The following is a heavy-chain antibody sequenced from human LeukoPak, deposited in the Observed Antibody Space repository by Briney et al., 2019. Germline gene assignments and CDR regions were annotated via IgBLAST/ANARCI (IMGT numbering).Heavy chain of an antibody. CDR1: GFTFSSYS. Sequence: GGSLTLSCAASGFTFSSYSMNWVRQAPGKGLEWVSSISSSSSYIYYADSVEGRFTISGDNAKNSLYLQMNSLRAEDTAVYYCARGGYSGYDSRPFDYWGQGTLVTVSS. V-gene: IGHV3-21*01. J-gene: IGHJ4*02. CDR3: ARGGYSGYDSRPFDY. CDR2: ISSSSSYI. D-gene: IGHD5-12*01.